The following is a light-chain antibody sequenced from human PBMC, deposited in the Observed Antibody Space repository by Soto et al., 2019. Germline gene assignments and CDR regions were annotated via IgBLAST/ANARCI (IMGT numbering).Light chain of an antibody. CDR2: GAS. J-gene: IGKJ1*01. CDR1: HSLSNGD. CDR3: QQHGTT. V-gene: IGKV3-20*01. Sequence: EIVLTQSTGTLFLSRGDRGILXCRASHSLSNGDRAWYQQKPGEAPRLLIYGASSRATGIPDRFSGSGSGTDFTLTISRLEPEDSAVYYCQQHGTTFGQGTKVDIK.